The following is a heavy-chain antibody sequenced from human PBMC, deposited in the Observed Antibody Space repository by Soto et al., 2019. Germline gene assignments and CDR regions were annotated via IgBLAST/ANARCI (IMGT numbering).Heavy chain of an antibody. Sequence: QVQLQESGPGLVKPSQTLSLTCTVSGASISSGGYYWGWLRQHPGKGLEWIGFIYYIGTAYYNPSLESRITISVDTSKNHFSLNLSSVTAADTAVYYCARVLRDVLSDRYYWYVDLWGRGTLVTVSS. D-gene: IGHD3-16*02. CDR2: IYYIGTA. CDR1: GASISSGGYY. V-gene: IGHV4-31*03. CDR3: ARVLRDVLSDRYYWYVDL. J-gene: IGHJ2*01.